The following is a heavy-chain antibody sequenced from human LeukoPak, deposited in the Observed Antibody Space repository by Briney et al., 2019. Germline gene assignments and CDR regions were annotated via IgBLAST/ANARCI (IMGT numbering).Heavy chain of an antibody. CDR1: GFTFSSYA. V-gene: IGHV3-23*01. J-gene: IGHJ3*02. D-gene: IGHD2-21*02. CDR2: VHGSSGST. Sequence: GGSLRLSCAASGFTFSSYAMSWVRQAPGKGLEWVSGVHGSSGSTYYADSVKGRFTISRDNSKNTLHLQMNSLRAEDTAVYYCAKDGRTCGGDCYPHDAFDIWGQGTMVTVSS. CDR3: AKDGRTCGGDCYPHDAFDI.